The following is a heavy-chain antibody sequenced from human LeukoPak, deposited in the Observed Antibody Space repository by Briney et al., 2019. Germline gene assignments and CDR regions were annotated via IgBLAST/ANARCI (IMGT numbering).Heavy chain of an antibody. Sequence: GGSLRLSCAVSGFTFSSHWMTWVRQAPGKGLEWVANIKKDGSEEYYADSVKGRFTIYRDDAKYSVYLQMNSLRAEDTAVYYCARGYSWSGYIYDYWGQGTLVTVSS. V-gene: IGHV3-7*01. CDR2: IKKDGSEE. D-gene: IGHD3-3*01. J-gene: IGHJ4*02. CDR3: ARGYSWSGYIYDY. CDR1: GFTFSSHW.